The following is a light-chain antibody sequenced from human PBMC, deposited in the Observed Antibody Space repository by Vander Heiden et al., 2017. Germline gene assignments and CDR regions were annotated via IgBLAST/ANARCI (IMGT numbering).Light chain of an antibody. CDR2: DDS. Sequence: SYVLTQPPSVSVATGQTARITCGGNNIGSKSVHWYQQKPGQAPVLVVYDDSDRPSGIPERFSGSNSGNTATLTISRVEAGDEADYYCQVWDSSSDLVVFGGGTKLTVL. J-gene: IGLJ2*01. CDR3: QVWDSSSDLVV. CDR1: NIGSKS. V-gene: IGLV3-21*02.